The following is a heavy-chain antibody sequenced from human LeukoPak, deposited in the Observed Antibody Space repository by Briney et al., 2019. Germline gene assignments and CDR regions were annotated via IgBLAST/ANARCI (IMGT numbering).Heavy chain of an antibody. Sequence: GGSLRLSCAASGFTFSSYAMSWVRQAPGKGLEWVSAISASGGSTYYADSVKGRFTISRDNSKNTLYLQMNSPRAEDTAVYYCAHPTEYSSSWYGNWFDPWGQGTLVTVSS. J-gene: IGHJ5*02. D-gene: IGHD6-13*01. CDR1: GFTFSSYA. V-gene: IGHV3-23*01. CDR2: ISASGGST. CDR3: AHPTEYSSSWYGNWFDP.